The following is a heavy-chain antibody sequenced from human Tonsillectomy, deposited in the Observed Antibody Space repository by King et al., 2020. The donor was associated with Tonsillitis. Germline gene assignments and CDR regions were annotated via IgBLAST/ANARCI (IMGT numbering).Heavy chain of an antibody. CDR2: ISYDASRQ. CDR1: GFAFNSYG. V-gene: IGHV3-33*05. CDR3: AREGLYSSAWGIDY. Sequence: VQLVESGGGVVQPGGSLRLSCASSGFAFNSYGMHWVRQAPGKGLEWVAVISYDASRQNYADSVKGRFTISRDNSKNTLYLQMNSVGVEDTAVYYCAREGLYSSAWGIDYWGQGSLVTVSS. D-gene: IGHD6-19*01. J-gene: IGHJ4*02.